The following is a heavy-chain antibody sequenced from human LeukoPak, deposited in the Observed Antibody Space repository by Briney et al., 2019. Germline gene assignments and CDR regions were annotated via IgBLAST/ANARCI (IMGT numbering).Heavy chain of an antibody. Sequence: SETLSLTCTVSGGSISSGSYYWSWIRQPAGKGLEWIGRIYTSGSTNYNPSLKSRVTMSVDTSKNQFSLKLSSVTAADTAVYYCASVDTAMVIGYWGQGTLVTVSS. D-gene: IGHD5-18*01. J-gene: IGHJ4*02. CDR1: GGSISSGSYY. V-gene: IGHV4-61*02. CDR3: ASVDTAMVIGY. CDR2: IYTSGST.